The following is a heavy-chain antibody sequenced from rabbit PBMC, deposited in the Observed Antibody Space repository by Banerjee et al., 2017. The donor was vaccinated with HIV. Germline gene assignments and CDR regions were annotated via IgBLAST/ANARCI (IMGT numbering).Heavy chain of an antibody. J-gene: IGHJ4*01. CDR2: IDAGNSGST. Sequence: QSLEESGGDLVKPGASLTLTCTASGFSFSSSYWMWWVRQAPGKGLEWIGYIDAGNSGSTFYAIWVNGRFTISSNANQNTVSLQMNSLTAADTATYFCVSSGYDDYDDYINLWGPGTLVTVS. CDR1: GFSFSSSYW. D-gene: IGHD2-1*01. V-gene: IGHV1S40*01. CDR3: VSSGYDDYDDYINL.